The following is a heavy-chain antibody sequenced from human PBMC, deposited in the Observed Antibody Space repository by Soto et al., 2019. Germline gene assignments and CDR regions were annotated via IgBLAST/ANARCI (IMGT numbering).Heavy chain of an antibody. V-gene: IGHV1-69*13. J-gene: IGHJ6*02. CDR3: ARTPGDAYYYYYGMDV. CDR1: GGTFSSYA. D-gene: IGHD2-21*01. Sequence: SVKVSCKASGGTFSSYAISWVRQAPGQGLEWMGGIIPIFGTANYAQKFQGRVTITADESTSTAYMELSSLRSEDTAVYYCARTPGDAYYYYYGMDVWGQGSTVTVSS. CDR2: IIPIFGTA.